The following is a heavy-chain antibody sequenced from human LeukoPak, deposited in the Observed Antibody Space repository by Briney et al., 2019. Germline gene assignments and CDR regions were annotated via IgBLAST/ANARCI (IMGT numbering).Heavy chain of an antibody. J-gene: IGHJ4*02. D-gene: IGHD2-21*02. CDR3: AKPLFSSVVTGAPFHY. CDR2: ISGNGGIT. CDR1: RFTFSSYA. V-gene: IGHV3-23*01. Sequence: PRGSLRLSCAASRFTFSSYAMTWVRQAPGKGLEWVSVISGNGGITYYADSVKGRFTISRDNSNNMLYLQTNSLRAEDTAVYYCAKPLFSSVVTGAPFHYWGQGTLVTVSS.